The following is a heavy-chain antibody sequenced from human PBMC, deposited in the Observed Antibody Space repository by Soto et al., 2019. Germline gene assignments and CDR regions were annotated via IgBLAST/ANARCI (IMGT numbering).Heavy chain of an antibody. V-gene: IGHV3-23*01. CDR3: AKSSGDYYGSGSYYRDYYYYYMDV. D-gene: IGHD3-10*01. CDR1: GFTFSSYA. Sequence: GGSLRLSCAASGFTFSSYAMSWVRQAPGKGLEWVSAISGSGGSTYYADSVKGRFTISRDNSKNTRYLQMKSLRAEDTAVYYCAKSSGDYYGSGSYYRDYYYYYMDVWGKGTTVTVSS. CDR2: ISGSGGST. J-gene: IGHJ6*03.